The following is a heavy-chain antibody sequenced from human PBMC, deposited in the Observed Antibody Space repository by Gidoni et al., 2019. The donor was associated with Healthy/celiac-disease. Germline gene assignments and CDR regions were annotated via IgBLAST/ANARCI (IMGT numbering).Heavy chain of an antibody. V-gene: IGHV3-74*01. Sequence: EVQLVESGGGLIQPGGSLRLSCAASGFTFSNYWMCWVRQAPGKGLVWVSHINSDGSSTNYADSVKGRFTISRDNAKNTLYLQVNSLRAEDTAVYYCTRQGSLDQFGADWFDPWGQGTLVTVSS. CDR2: INSDGSST. CDR1: GFTFSNYW. D-gene: IGHD3-10*01. CDR3: TRQGSLDQFGADWFDP. J-gene: IGHJ5*02.